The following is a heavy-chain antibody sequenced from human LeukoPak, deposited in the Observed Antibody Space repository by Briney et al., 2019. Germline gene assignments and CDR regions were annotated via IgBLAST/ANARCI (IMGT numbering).Heavy chain of an antibody. D-gene: IGHD2-21*01. CDR3: AKERVILGPSHFDH. Sequence: GGSLRLSCAASGFTFSSYGMTWVRQAPGKGLEWVSSIGGSGLDTYYPDSVKGRFFISRDNAKSTLYLQMNSLGAEDTAVYFCAKERVILGPSHFDHWGQGTLVTVSS. CDR1: GFTFSSYG. CDR2: IGGSGLDT. V-gene: IGHV3-23*01. J-gene: IGHJ4*02.